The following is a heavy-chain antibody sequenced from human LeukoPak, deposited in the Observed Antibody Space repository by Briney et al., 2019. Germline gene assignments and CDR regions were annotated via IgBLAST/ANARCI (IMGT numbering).Heavy chain of an antibody. V-gene: IGHV3-7*05. Sequence: GGSLRLSCAASGFSFRTYWMSWVRQAPGIGLEWVATINEDGSEKYYVDSVKGRFTISRDKSKNMLYLQMNGLRAEDTAIYYCAKGQELDDGVFDSWGQGTLVTVSS. CDR1: GFSFRTYW. D-gene: IGHD1-1*01. CDR3: AKGQELDDGVFDS. J-gene: IGHJ4*02. CDR2: INEDGSEK.